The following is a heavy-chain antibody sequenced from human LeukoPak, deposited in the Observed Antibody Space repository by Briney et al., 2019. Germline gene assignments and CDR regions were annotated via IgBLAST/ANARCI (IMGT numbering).Heavy chain of an antibody. CDR2: ISAGNGNT. V-gene: IGHV1-3*01. D-gene: IGHD2-15*01. CDR1: GYTFTSYA. CDR3: ARDFCSGGSCYRYFQH. Sequence: AASVKVSCKASGYTFTSYAMHWVRQAPGQRLEWMGWISAGNGNTKYSQKFQGRVTITRDTSASTAYMELGSLRSEDTAVYYCARDFCSGGSCYRYFQHWGQGTLVTVSS. J-gene: IGHJ1*01.